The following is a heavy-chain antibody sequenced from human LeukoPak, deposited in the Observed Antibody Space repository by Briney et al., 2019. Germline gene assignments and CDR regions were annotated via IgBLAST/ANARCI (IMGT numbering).Heavy chain of an antibody. CDR3: ARAPAKPHYDFWSGHLDY. J-gene: IGHJ4*02. D-gene: IGHD3-3*01. CDR2: IYYSGST. Sequence: SETLSLTCTVSGGSISSYYWSWIRQPPGKGLEWIGYIYYSGSTNYNPSLKSRVTISVDRSKTQFSLRLSSVTAADTAVYYCARAPAKPHYDFWSGHLDYWGQGTLVTVSS. V-gene: IGHV4-59*12. CDR1: GGSISSYY.